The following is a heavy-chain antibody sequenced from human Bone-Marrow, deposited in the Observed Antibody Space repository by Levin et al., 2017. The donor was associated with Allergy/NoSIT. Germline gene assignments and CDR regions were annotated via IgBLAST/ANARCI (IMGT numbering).Heavy chain of an antibody. J-gene: IGHJ6*02. CDR3: ARDFVNSYYGMDV. D-gene: IGHD2-21*01. CDR1: GFTFSTYN. CDR2: ILSTISHI. Sequence: GGSLRLSCAASGFTFSTYNMNWVRQAPGKGLEWVSSILSTISHIYYADSVKGRFTISRDNAKNSLYLQMNSLRAEDTAVYYCARDFVNSYYGMDVWGQGTTVTVSS. V-gene: IGHV3-21*01.